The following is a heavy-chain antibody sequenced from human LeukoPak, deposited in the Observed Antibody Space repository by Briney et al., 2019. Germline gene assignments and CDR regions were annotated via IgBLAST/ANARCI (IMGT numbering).Heavy chain of an antibody. D-gene: IGHD6-13*01. CDR2: ISYDGSNN. CDR1: GFTFSSYD. Sequence: PGGSLRLSCAASGFTFSSYDMHWVRQAPGKGLEWVAVISYDGSNNYYADSVKGRFTISRDNSKNTLYLQMNSLRAEDTAVYYCANGGSKQLVPDTYYGMDVWGQGTTVTVSS. J-gene: IGHJ6*02. CDR3: ANGGSKQLVPDTYYGMDV. V-gene: IGHV3-30*18.